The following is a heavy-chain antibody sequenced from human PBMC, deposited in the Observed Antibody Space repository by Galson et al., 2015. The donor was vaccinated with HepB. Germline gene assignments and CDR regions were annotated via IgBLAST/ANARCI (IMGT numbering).Heavy chain of an antibody. CDR2: ISAYNGNT. CDR1: GYTFNSYG. D-gene: IGHD5-24*01. V-gene: IGHV1-18*01. J-gene: IGHJ3*02. Sequence: SVKVSCKASGYTFNSYGISWVRQAPGQGLEWMGWISAYNGNTNYAQKLQGRVTMTTDTSTRTAYMELRSLRSDDTAVYYCARCNGNNWDDGLDRWGQGTMVTVSS. CDR3: ARCNGNNWDDGLDR.